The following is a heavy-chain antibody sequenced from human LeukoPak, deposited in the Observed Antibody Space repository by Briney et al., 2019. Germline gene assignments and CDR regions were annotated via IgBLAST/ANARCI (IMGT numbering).Heavy chain of an antibody. V-gene: IGHV5-51*01. CDR3: ARIWLRAFDI. J-gene: IGHJ3*02. CDR2: IYPDDSDT. Sequence: PGESLQISCQGSGSSFTNYWIAWVRQLPGKGLEWMGIIYPDDSDTRYSPSFQGQVTISADKSISTAFLQWSSLKASDTAMYYCARIWLRAFDIWGQGTMVTVSS. CDR1: GSSFTNYW. D-gene: IGHD3-16*01.